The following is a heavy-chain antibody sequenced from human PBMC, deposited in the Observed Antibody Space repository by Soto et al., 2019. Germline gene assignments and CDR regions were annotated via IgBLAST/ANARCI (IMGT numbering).Heavy chain of an antibody. V-gene: IGHV3-48*01. CDR1: GFTFSSYS. Sequence: GGSLRLSCAASGFTFSSYSMNWVRQAPGKGLEWVSYISSSSSTIYYADSVKGRFTISRDNAKNSLYLQMNSLRAEDTAVYYCARVVRHPAYYYYYYMDVWGKGTTVTVSS. CDR3: ARVVRHPAYYYYYYMDV. D-gene: IGHD2-15*01. J-gene: IGHJ6*03. CDR2: ISSSSSTI.